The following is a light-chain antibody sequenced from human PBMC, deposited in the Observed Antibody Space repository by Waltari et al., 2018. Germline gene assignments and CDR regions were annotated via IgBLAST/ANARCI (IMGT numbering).Light chain of an antibody. Sequence: EIVMTQSPATLSASPGGRATLSCRASERVSSNLAWYQQKPGQAPRLLLFGAATRATGIPARFSGSGSGTDFTLSISSLRSEDFAVYYCQQYNNWPPYTFGQGTRLEIK. CDR2: GAA. J-gene: IGKJ2*01. CDR1: ERVSSN. CDR3: QQYNNWPPYT. V-gene: IGKV3-15*01.